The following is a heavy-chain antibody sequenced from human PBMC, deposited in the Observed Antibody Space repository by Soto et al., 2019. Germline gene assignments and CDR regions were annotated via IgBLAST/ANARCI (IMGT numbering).Heavy chain of an antibody. CDR3: AKDLQSYGDYDYYCYGMDV. J-gene: IGHJ6*02. V-gene: IGHV3-30*18. CDR1: GFTFSTYG. Sequence: QVQLVESGGGEVQPGRSLTISCAASGFTFSTYGMHWVRQTPGKGLEWVAVISYDGTNKFYSDSVKGPFTISRDNFKNPLTLQMNSLRADDTAVYSCAKDLQSYGDYDYYCYGMDVWGLGTRVTVSS. D-gene: IGHD4-17*01. CDR2: ISYDGTNK.